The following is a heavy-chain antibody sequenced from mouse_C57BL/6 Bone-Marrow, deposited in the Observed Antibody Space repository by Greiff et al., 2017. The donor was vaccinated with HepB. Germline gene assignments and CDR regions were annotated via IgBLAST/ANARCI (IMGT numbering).Heavy chain of an antibody. V-gene: IGHV2-9-1*01. D-gene: IGHD1-1*01. Sequence: VNVVESGPGLVAPSQSLSITCTVSVFLLTSYAISWVRQPPGKGREWLGVIWTGGGTNYNSALKSRLSISKDNSKRQVFLKMNSLQTDDTARYYCARNYPITTVAMDYWGQGTSVTVSS. CDR3: ARNYPITTVAMDY. J-gene: IGHJ4*01. CDR2: IWTGGGT. CDR1: VFLLTSYA.